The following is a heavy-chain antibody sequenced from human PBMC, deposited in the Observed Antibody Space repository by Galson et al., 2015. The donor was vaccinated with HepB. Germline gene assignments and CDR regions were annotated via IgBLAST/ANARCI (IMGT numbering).Heavy chain of an antibody. CDR3: ARASFYERSGWAGDAFDV. CDR2: ISAGRGTI. CDR1: GFTFITYS. V-gene: IGHV3-48*02. J-gene: IGHJ3*01. D-gene: IGHD6-19*01. Sequence: SLRLSCAASGFTFITYSMNWVRQAPGKGPEWVSYISAGRGTIYYADSVEGRFIVSRDNDKNSLYLQMNSLRDEDTAVYYCARASFYERSGWAGDAFDVWGPGTMVTVSS.